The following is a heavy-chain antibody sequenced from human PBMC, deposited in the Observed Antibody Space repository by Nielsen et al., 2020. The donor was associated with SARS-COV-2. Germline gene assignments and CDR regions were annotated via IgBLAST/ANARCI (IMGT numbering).Heavy chain of an antibody. D-gene: IGHD2/OR15-2a*01. CDR2: IRNTGGT. J-gene: IGHJ4*02. V-gene: IGHV3-23*01. Sequence: GGSLRLSCAASGFTFSSYAMNWVRQAPGKGLEWVSGIRNTGGTYYAESVKGRFTISRDNSKNMLYLEMNNLRADDTAIYYCAGRIPIDYWGQRILVTVSS. CDR3: AGRIPIDY. CDR1: GFTFSSYA.